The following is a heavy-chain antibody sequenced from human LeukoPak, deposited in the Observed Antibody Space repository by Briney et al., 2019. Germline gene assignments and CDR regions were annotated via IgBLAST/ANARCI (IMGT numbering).Heavy chain of an antibody. J-gene: IGHJ3*02. V-gene: IGHV1-18*01. D-gene: IGHD6-19*01. CDR3: ARVEEEYSSGWDAFDI. CDR1: GYTFTSYG. CDR2: IIAYNGNT. Sequence: ASVKVSCKASGYTFTSYGISWVRQAPGQGLEWMGWIIAYNGNTNYAQKLQGRVTMTTDTSTSTAYMELRSLRSDDTAVYYCARVEEEYSSGWDAFDIWGQGTMVTVSS.